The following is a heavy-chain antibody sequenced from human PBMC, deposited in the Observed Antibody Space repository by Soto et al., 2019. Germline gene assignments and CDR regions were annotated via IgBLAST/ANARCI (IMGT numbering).Heavy chain of an antibody. J-gene: IGHJ3*02. D-gene: IGHD3-16*01. Sequence: QVQLQESGPGLVKPSETLSLTCTVSGGSISSYYWSWIRQPPGKGLAWIGYIYYSGSTNYNPSLKSRVAISVDTSKNQFALKLSSVTAADTAVYYCAGGGSELWGFGAFDIWGQGTMVTVSS. V-gene: IGHV4-59*01. CDR1: GGSISSYY. CDR2: IYYSGST. CDR3: AGGGSELWGFGAFDI.